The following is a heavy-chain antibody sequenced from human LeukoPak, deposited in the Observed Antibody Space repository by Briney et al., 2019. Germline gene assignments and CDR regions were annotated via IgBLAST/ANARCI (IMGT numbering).Heavy chain of an antibody. D-gene: IGHD2-21*01. Sequence: GGSLRLSCAASGFTFDSYGMNWVRQAPGKGLEWVSGISSSGGSTYYADSVKGRFTISRDNSKNTLYLQMNTLRAEDTAVYYCAKVGRIAHPFDYWGQGTLVTVSS. CDR1: GFTFDSYG. V-gene: IGHV3-23*01. CDR3: AKVGRIAHPFDY. J-gene: IGHJ4*02. CDR2: ISSSGGST.